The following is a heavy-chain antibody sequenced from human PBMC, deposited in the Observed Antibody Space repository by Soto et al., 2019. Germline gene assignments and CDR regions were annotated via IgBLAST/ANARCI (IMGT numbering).Heavy chain of an antibody. V-gene: IGHV4-59*01. CDR3: ARDLVGNAFDI. CDR2: IYYSGST. J-gene: IGHJ3*02. CDR1: GGSISSYY. D-gene: IGHD7-27*01. Sequence: QVQLQESGPGLVKPSETLSLTCTVSGGSISSYYWSWIRQPPGKGLEWIGYIYYSGSTNYNPSLTSXXTXSXXTSKNQFSLQLRSVTAADTAVYYCARDLVGNAFDIWGRGTMVTVAS.